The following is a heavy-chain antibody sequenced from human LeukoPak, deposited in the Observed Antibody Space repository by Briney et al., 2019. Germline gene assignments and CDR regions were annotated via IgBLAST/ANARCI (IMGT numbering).Heavy chain of an antibody. CDR2: IYTSGST. CDR3: AREPSGFYDSSGYYSIDY. D-gene: IGHD3-22*01. Sequence: SQTLSLTCTVSGGSISSGSYYWSCIRQPAGKGLECIGRIYTSGSTKYNPSLKSRVTISVDTSKNQFSLKLSSVTAADTAVYYCAREPSGFYDSSGYYSIDYWGQGTLVTVSS. CDR1: GGSISSGSYY. J-gene: IGHJ4*02. V-gene: IGHV4-61*02.